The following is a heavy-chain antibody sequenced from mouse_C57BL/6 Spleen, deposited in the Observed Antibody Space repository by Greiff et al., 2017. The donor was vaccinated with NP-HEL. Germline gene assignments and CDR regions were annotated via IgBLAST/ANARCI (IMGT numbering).Heavy chain of an antibody. D-gene: IGHD3-3*01. Sequence: EVQRVESGGGLVQPGGSLSLSCAASGFTFTDYYMSWVRQPPGKALEWLGFIRNKANGYTTEYSASVKGRFTISRDNSQSILYLQMNALRAEDSATYYCARGDGDFDYWGQSTTLTVSS. CDR3: ARGDGDFDY. CDR1: GFTFTDYY. CDR2: IRNKANGYTT. V-gene: IGHV7-3*01. J-gene: IGHJ2*01.